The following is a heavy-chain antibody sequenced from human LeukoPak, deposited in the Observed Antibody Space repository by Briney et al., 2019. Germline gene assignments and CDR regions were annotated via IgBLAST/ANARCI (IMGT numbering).Heavy chain of an antibody. CDR1: GGSISNYY. Sequence: PSETLSLTCTVSGGSISNYYWNFIRQPPGKGLEWIGYIYYSGITNYNPSLKSRVTISVDTSKNQFSLKLSSVTAADTAVYYCARAGRWEGRPHAFDTWGQGTMVAVSS. D-gene: IGHD1-26*01. J-gene: IGHJ3*02. CDR3: ARAGRWEGRPHAFDT. V-gene: IGHV4-59*01. CDR2: IYYSGIT.